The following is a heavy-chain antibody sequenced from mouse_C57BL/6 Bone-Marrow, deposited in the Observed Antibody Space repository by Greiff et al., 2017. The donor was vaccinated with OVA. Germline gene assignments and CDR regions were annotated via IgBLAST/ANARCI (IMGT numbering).Heavy chain of an antibody. Sequence: EVKVEESGGGLVQPGGSMKLSCAASGFTFSDAWMDWVRQSPEKGLEWVAEIRNKANNHATYYAESVKGRFTISRDDSKSSVYLQMNSLRAEDTGIYYCTRRIYDGYSYYFDYWGQGTTLTVSS. CDR1: GFTFSDAW. D-gene: IGHD2-3*01. J-gene: IGHJ2*01. V-gene: IGHV6-6*01. CDR3: TRRIYDGYSYYFDY. CDR2: IRNKANNHAT.